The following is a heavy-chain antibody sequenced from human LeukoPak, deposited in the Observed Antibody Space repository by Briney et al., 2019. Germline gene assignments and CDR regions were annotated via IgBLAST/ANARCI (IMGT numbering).Heavy chain of an antibody. CDR2: ISTSWST. CDR3: ARRRTTGTTGYFDS. D-gene: IGHD1-1*01. Sequence: SETLSLTCAVSGASISSYYWSWIRQPPGKGLEWIGYISTSWSTNYNPSLKSRVTISVDTSQNQFSLNLSSVTAADTAVYYCARRRTTGTTGYFDSWGQGTLVTVSS. CDR1: GASISSYY. J-gene: IGHJ4*02. V-gene: IGHV4-4*09.